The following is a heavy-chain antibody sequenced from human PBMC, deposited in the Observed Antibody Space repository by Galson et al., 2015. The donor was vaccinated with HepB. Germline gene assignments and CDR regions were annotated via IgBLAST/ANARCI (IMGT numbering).Heavy chain of an antibody. CDR3: ARAPRYSGSYGGLRY. Sequence: SLRLSCAASGFTFSSYWMSWVRQAPGKGLEWVANIKQDGSEKYYVDSVKGRFTISRDNAKNSLYLQMNSLRAEDTAVYYCARAPRYSGSYGGLRYWGQGTLVTVSS. CDR2: IKQDGSEK. V-gene: IGHV3-7*03. CDR1: GFTFSSYW. D-gene: IGHD1-26*01. J-gene: IGHJ4*02.